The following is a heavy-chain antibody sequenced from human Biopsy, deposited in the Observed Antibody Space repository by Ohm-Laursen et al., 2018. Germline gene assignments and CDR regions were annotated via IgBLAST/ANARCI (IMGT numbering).Heavy chain of an antibody. CDR3: ARDRFPHVTIFGLVTLEY. Sequence: GASVKVSCKASGYTFTNYGTTWVRQAPGQGLEWMGWITAYNGDANYAQNLQGRVTMTTDTSTSTAYMELRSLRSDDTAVYYCARDRFPHVTIFGLVTLEYWGQGTLVTVSS. D-gene: IGHD3-3*01. J-gene: IGHJ4*02. V-gene: IGHV1-18*01. CDR2: ITAYNGDA. CDR1: GYTFTNYG.